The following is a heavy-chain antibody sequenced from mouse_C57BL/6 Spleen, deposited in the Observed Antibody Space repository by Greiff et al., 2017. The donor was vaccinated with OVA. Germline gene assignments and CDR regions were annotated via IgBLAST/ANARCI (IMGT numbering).Heavy chain of an antibody. D-gene: IGHD2-3*01. J-gene: IGHJ3*01. CDR3: ARDGYYPFAY. V-gene: IGHV5-9*01. CDR1: GFTFSSYT. Sequence: EVMLVESGGGLVKPGGSLKLSCAASGFTFSSYTMSWVRQTPEKRLEWVATISGGGGNTSSPDSVKGRFPISRDNAKNTLYLQMSSLRSEDTALYYCARDGYYPFAYWGQGTLVTVSA. CDR2: ISGGGGNT.